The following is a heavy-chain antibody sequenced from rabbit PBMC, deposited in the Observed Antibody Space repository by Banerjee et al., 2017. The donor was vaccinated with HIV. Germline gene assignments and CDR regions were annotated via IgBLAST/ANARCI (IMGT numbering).Heavy chain of an antibody. V-gene: IGHV1S40*01. J-gene: IGHJ4*01. CDR2: MNTDYGST. CDR3: ARSSDRYYGFNL. Sequence: QSLEESGGDLVKPGTSLTLTCTVSGFSFSSYVINWVRQAPGKGLKLIACMNTDYGSTWYASWAKGRFTISKTSSTTVTLEMTSLTAADTATYSCARSSDRYYGFNLWGPGTLVTVS. D-gene: IGHD8-1*01. CDR1: GFSFSSYV.